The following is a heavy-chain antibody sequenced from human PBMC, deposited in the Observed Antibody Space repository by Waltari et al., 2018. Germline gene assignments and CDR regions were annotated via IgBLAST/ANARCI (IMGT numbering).Heavy chain of an antibody. CDR3: AKEGVVINGYYFDY. Sequence: QVLLVESGGGVVQPGTSLRLSCAASGFRFSNFCMHWVRQAPGKGLESVAVISYDGRDLYYADSVKGRATISRDNSKNTLYLQMNSLRPEDTAVYYCAKEGVVINGYYFDYWGQGTLVTVSS. CDR2: ISYDGRDL. CDR1: GFRFSNFC. V-gene: IGHV3-30*18. J-gene: IGHJ4*02. D-gene: IGHD2-21*01.